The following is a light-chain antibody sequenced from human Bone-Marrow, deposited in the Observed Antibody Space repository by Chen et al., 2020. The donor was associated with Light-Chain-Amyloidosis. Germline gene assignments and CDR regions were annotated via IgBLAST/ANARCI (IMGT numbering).Light chain of an antibody. CDR2: RDT. CDR1: DLPTKY. CDR3: QSADSSGTYEGI. J-gene: IGLJ2*01. V-gene: IGLV3-25*03. Sequence: SYELTQPPSVSVSPGQTARLTCSGDDLPTKYAYWYQHKPGQAPVLVIHRDTERPSGISERFSGASSGATATLTISGGQAEDEADYHCQSADSSGTYEGIFGGGTTLTGL.